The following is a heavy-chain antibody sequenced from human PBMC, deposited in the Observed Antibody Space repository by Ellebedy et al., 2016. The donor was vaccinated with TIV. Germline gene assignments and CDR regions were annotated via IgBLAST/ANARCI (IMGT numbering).Heavy chain of an antibody. CDR2: INPNSGGT. D-gene: IGHD2-15*01. V-gene: IGHV1-2*02. CDR3: ARDGVPVGVYCRGGSCHEDY. Sequence: AASVKVSCKASGYTFTGYYMHWVRQAPGQGLEWMGWINPNSGGTNYAQKFQGRVTMTRDTSISTAYMELSRLRPDDTAVYYCARDGVPVGVYCRGGSCHEDYWGQGTLVTVSS. CDR1: GYTFTGYY. J-gene: IGHJ4*02.